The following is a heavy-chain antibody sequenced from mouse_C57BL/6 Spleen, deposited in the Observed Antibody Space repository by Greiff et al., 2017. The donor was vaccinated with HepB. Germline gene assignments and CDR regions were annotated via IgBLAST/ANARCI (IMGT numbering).Heavy chain of an antibody. CDR1: GFTFSSYA. V-gene: IGHV5-4*01. CDR3: ARDDYGIDY. D-gene: IGHD1-1*01. J-gene: IGHJ2*01. CDR2: ISDGGSYT. Sequence: LVESGGGLVKPGGSLKLSCAASGFTFSSYAMSWVRQTPEKRLEWVATISDGGSYTYYPDNVKGRFTISRDNAKNNLYLQMSHLKSEDTAMYYCARDDYGIDYWGQGTTLTVSS.